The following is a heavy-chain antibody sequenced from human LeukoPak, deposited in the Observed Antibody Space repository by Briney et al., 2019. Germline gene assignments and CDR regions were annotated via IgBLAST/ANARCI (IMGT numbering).Heavy chain of an antibody. V-gene: IGHV1-69*05. J-gene: IGHJ6*03. CDR1: GGTFSSYA. CDR2: IIPIFGTA. Sequence: ASVKVSCKASGGTFSSYATSWVRQAPGQGLEWMGGIIPIFGTANYAQKFQGRVTITTDESTSTAYMELSSLRSEDTAVYYCASGVVVTAIPRKNGSYYYMDVWGKGTTVTVSS. D-gene: IGHD2-21*02. CDR3: ASGVVVTAIPRKNGSYYYMDV.